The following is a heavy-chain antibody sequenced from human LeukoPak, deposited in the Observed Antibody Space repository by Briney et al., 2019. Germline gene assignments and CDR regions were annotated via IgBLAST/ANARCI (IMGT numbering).Heavy chain of an antibody. CDR3: ARAARTIYYDNSGRNFDY. V-gene: IGHV4-34*01. Sequence: SETLSLTCAVYGGSFSGYYWSWIRQPPGKGLEWIGEINHSGSTNYNPSLKSRVTISVDTSKNQFSLKLSSVTAADTAVYYCARAARTIYYDNSGRNFDYWGQGTLVTVSS. CDR2: INHSGST. CDR1: GGSFSGYY. J-gene: IGHJ4*02. D-gene: IGHD3-22*01.